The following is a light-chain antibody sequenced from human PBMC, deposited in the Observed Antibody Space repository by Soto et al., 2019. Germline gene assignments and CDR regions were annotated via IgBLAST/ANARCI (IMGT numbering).Light chain of an antibody. CDR3: QQYNNWPFS. J-gene: IGKJ5*01. Sequence: VMTQSPATLSVSPGERATLSCRAGQGVTTNFAWYQQKSGQSPRLLIYDVSLRATGVPARFSATGSETDFSLTISGLQSEDSAVYFCQQYNNWPFSFAQVTRLESK. CDR2: DVS. V-gene: IGKV3-15*01. CDR1: QGVTTN.